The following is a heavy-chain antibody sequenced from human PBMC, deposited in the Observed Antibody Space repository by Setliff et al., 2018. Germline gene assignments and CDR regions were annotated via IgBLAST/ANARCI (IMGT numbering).Heavy chain of an antibody. Sequence: SETLSLTCTVSDDSISSRHYYWSWIRQPPGKGLEWIGEISPVGSTNYNPSLKSRVTISLDTSKNQFSLSLSSVTAADTAVYYCARMSGFQYMDVWGKGTTVTVSS. CDR2: ISPVGST. CDR1: DDSISSRHYY. CDR3: ARMSGFQYMDV. D-gene: IGHD3-3*01. V-gene: IGHV4-39*07. J-gene: IGHJ6*03.